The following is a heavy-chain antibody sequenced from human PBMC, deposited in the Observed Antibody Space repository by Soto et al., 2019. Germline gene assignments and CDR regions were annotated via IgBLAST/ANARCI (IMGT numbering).Heavy chain of an antibody. J-gene: IGHJ2*01. CDR2: ISYDGSNK. CDR1: GFTFSSYG. Sequence: QVQLVESGGGVVQPGRSLRLSCAASGFTFSSYGMHWVRQAPGKGLEWVAVISYDGSNKYYADSVKGRFTISRDNSKNTLYLQMNSLRAEDTAVYYCAKGGRGDRRGYFDLWGRGTLVTVSS. CDR3: AKGGRGDRRGYFDL. D-gene: IGHD2-21*01. V-gene: IGHV3-30*18.